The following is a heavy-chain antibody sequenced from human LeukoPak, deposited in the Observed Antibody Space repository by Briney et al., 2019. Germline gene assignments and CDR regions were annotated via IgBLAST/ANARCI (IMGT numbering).Heavy chain of an antibody. J-gene: IGHJ4*02. D-gene: IGHD2-21*02. V-gene: IGHV4-39*07. CDR1: GGSISSSSYY. CDR2: INHSGST. CDR3: ARVPYRTAYCGGDCSKDY. Sequence: PSETLSLTCTVSGGSISSSSYYWSWIRQPPGKGLEWIGEINHSGSTNYNPSLKSRVTISVDTSKNQFSLKLSSVTAADTAVYYCARVPYRTAYCGGDCSKDYWGQGTLVTVSS.